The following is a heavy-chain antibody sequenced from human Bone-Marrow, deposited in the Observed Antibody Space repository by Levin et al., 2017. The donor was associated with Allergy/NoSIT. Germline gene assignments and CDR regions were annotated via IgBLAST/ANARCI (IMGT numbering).Heavy chain of an antibody. J-gene: IGHJ4*01. CDR2: IEKDGSDI. CDR1: GFTFRNYW. CDR3: ATNSDYRFDF. V-gene: IGHV3-7*02. Sequence: PGGSLRLSCAASGFTFRNYWMSWVRQAPGKGLEWVANIEKDGSDIHYVDSVKGRFTISRDKGKNSVYLQMNSLRAEDTAVYYCATNSDYRFDFWGQGTLVTVSS. D-gene: IGHD5-12*01.